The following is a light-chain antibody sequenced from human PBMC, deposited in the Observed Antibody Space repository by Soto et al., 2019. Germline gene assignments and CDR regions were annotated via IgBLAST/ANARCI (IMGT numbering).Light chain of an antibody. CDR3: SSYTTSSTPHYV. CDR1: SSDDGGYNS. CDR2: DYS. V-gene: IGLV2-14*03. J-gene: IGLJ1*01. Sequence: QSVLTHPASVSGSPGQSITISCTGTSSDDGGYNSVSWYQHHPGKAHKLMIFDYSDRPSGVSSRFSGSKSGNTASLTISGLQAEDEADYYCSSYTTSSTPHYVFGPGT.